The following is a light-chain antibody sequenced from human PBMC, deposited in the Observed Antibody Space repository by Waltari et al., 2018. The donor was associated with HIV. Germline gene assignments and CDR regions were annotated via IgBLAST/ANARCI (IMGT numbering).Light chain of an antibody. J-gene: IGLJ3*02. CDR3: TTWDDSLNVLV. Sequence: QSVLTQPPSASGTPGQTVTIPCSGSRSNIGSNTVNWYQHLPGTAPKLLIYSNNVRPSGGPDRFSGFKSGTSASLAISGLQSQDEADYYCTTWDDSLNVLVFGGGTEVTVL. CDR2: SNN. CDR1: RSNIGSNT. V-gene: IGLV1-44*01.